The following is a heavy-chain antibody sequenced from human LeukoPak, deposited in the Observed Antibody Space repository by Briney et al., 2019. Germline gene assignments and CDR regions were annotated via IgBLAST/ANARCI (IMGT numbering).Heavy chain of an antibody. Sequence: GGSLRLSCAASGFTFSNYYMSWIRQTPGKGLEWLSYISGSGNDIHYADSVKGRFTISRDNAKSSLYLQTNSLRAEDTAIYYCARDIRAVGITLYFDYWGQGILVTVTS. D-gene: IGHD3-22*01. J-gene: IGHJ4*02. CDR2: ISGSGNDI. CDR1: GFTFSNYY. V-gene: IGHV3-11*01. CDR3: ARDIRAVGITLYFDY.